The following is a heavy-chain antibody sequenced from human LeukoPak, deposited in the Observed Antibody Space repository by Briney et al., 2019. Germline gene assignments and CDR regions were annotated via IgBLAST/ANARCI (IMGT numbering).Heavy chain of an antibody. V-gene: IGHV1-46*01. D-gene: IGHD5-24*01. J-gene: IGHJ4*02. CDR3: ARDERDGSKQPPRLVY. CDR1: GYTFTSYY. Sequence: ASVKVFCKASGYTFTSYYMHWVRQAPGQGLEWMGIINPSGGSTSYAQKFQGRVTMTRDTSTSTVYMELSSLRSEDTAVYYCARDERDGSKQPPRLVYWGQGTLVTVSS. CDR2: INPSGGST.